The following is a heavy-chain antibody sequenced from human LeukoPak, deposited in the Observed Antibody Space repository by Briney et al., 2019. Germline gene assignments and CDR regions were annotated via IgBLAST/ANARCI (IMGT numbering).Heavy chain of an antibody. CDR3: AKDYA. CDR2: IYNCGSK. CDR1: GITVRSNY. Sequence: GGSLRLSCAASGITVRSNYMSWVRQVPGKGLEWVSVIYNCGSKYYADSVKGRFTISRDNSKNTLYLQMNSLRAEDTAVYYCAKDYAWGQGTLVTVSS. V-gene: IGHV3-53*01. D-gene: IGHD2-2*01. J-gene: IGHJ5*02.